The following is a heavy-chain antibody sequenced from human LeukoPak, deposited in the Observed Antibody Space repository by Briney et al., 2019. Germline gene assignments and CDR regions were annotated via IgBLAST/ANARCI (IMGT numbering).Heavy chain of an antibody. J-gene: IGHJ3*02. D-gene: IGHD6-6*01. V-gene: IGHV4-61*02. CDR1: GDSISSGSYY. CDR2: IYTSGST. CDR3: ARDREQLAPYDAFDI. Sequence: PSETLSLTCTVSGDSISSGSYYWSWIRQPAGKGLEWIGRIYTSGSTNYNPSLKSRVTISVDTSKNQFSLKRSSVTAADTAVYYCARDREQLAPYDAFDIWGQGTMVTVSS.